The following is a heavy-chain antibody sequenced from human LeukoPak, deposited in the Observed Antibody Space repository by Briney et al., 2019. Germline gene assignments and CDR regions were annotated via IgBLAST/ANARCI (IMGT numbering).Heavy chain of an antibody. Sequence: KPSETLSLTCTVSGGSISSYYWSWIRQPPGKGLEWIGHIYYSGSTNYNPSLKSRVTISVDTSKNQFSLSLRSVTSADTAVYYCARGTGQSSSWWTNWSQGTLVTVSS. D-gene: IGHD6-19*01. CDR3: ARGTGQSSSWWTN. J-gene: IGHJ4*02. CDR1: GGSISSYY. V-gene: IGHV4-59*01. CDR2: IYYSGST.